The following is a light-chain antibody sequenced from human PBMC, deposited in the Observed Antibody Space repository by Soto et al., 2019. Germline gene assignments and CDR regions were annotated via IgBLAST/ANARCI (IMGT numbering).Light chain of an antibody. CDR3: QQANSFPWT. J-gene: IGKJ1*01. CDR1: PGIRSR. CDR2: AAS. V-gene: IGKV1-12*01. Sequence: DIQMTQSPSSVSASVGDRVTISCRASPGIRSRLDWYQQKPGKAPKLLIYAASTLQSGVPARFSGSGSGTDFTLTISSLQPEDFANYYCQQANSFPWTFGQGTKVEIK.